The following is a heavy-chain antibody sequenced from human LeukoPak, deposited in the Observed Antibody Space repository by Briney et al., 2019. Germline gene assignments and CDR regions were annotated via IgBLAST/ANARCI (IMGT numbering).Heavy chain of an antibody. CDR1: GYTFTGYY. D-gene: IGHD1-20*01. V-gene: IGHV1-2*02. Sequence: GASVKVSCKASGYTFTGYYMHWVRQAPGQGLEWMGWINPNSGGTNYAQKLQGRVTMTRDTSISTAYMELSRLRSDDTAVYYCAREVGLKVTGTTGFDYWGQGTLVTVSS. CDR2: INPNSGGT. CDR3: AREVGLKVTGTTGFDY. J-gene: IGHJ4*02.